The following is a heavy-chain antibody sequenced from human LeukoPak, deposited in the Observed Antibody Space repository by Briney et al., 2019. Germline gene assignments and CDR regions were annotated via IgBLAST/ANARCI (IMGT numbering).Heavy chain of an antibody. CDR1: GYSISSGYY. J-gene: IGHJ6*03. CDR3: AKAGVRSYYYYMDV. CDR2: IYQSGST. Sequence: SETLSLTCTVSGYSISSGYYWGWIRQPPGKGLEWIGSIYQSGSTYCNPSLKSRVTISVDTSKNQFSLKLSSVTAADTAVYYCAKAGVRSYYYYMDVWGKGTTVTVSS. V-gene: IGHV4-38-2*02. D-gene: IGHD1-1*01.